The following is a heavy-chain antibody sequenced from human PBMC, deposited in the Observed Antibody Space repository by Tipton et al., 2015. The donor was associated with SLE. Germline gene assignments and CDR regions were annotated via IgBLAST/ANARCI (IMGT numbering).Heavy chain of an antibody. J-gene: IGHJ4*02. CDR3: ARGAGPYEVDY. Sequence: TLSLTCAVSGYSISSGYYWGWIRQPPGKGLEWIGYMYYSGSTNYNPSLKSRVTISVDTSKNQFSLKLSSVTAADTAVYYCARGAGPYEVDYWGQGTLVTVSS. V-gene: IGHV4-61*01. CDR1: GYSISSGYY. D-gene: IGHD3-16*01. CDR2: MYYSGST.